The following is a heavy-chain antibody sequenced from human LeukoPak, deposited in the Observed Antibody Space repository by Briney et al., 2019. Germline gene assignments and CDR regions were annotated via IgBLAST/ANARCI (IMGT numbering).Heavy chain of an antibody. CDR3: AKDAPYVDMATMVKAYFFDY. V-gene: IGHV3-23*01. Sequence: GGSLRLSCAASGFTFSSYAMSWVRQAPGKGLEWVSAISGSGGSTYYADSVKGRFTISRDNSKNTLYLQMNSLRAEDTAVYYCAKDAPYVDMATMVKAYFFDYWGQGTLVTVSS. D-gene: IGHD5-24*01. CDR1: GFTFSSYA. CDR2: ISGSGGST. J-gene: IGHJ4*02.